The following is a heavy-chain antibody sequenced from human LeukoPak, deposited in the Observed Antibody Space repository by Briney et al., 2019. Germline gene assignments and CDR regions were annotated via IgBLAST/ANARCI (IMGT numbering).Heavy chain of an antibody. D-gene: IGHD3-9*01. CDR3: ARTHYDILTGYHGDYFDY. CDR2: INTSGGST. V-gene: IGHV1-46*01. J-gene: IGHJ4*02. CDR1: GYTFTDYY. Sequence: ASVKVSCKXSGYTFTDYYIHWVRQAPGQGLDWIGMINTSGGSTSNSQRFQGRVSMTRDTSTSTVYMELSSLRSDDTAVYYCARTHYDILTGYHGDYFDYWGQGTLVTVSS.